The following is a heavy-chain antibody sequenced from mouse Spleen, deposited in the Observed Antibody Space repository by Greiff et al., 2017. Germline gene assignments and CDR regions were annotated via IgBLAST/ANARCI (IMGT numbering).Heavy chain of an antibody. J-gene: IGHJ3*01. CDR2: IWAGGST. V-gene: IGHV2-9*02. CDR3: ASCKTGPWFAY. CDR1: GFSLTSYG. Sequence: VKLVESGPGLVAPSQSLSITCTVSGFSLTSYGVHWVRQPPGKGLEWLGVIWAGGSTNYNSALMSRLSISKDNSKSQVFLKMNSLQTDDTAMYYCASCKTGPWFAYWGQGTLVTVSA. D-gene: IGHD4-1*01.